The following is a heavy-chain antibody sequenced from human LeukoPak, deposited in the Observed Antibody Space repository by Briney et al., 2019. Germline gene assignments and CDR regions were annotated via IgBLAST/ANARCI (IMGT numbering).Heavy chain of an antibody. J-gene: IGHJ6*04. Sequence: SETLSLTCAVSGVSISSSYWSWIRQPPGKGLEWMGFIYYSGNTNYNPSLKSRVDMSIDTSKRQFSLKLTSVTAADTALYYCARDGSGSSADVWGKGTSVTVSS. CDR3: ARDGSGSSADV. V-gene: IGHV4-59*01. D-gene: IGHD6-6*01. CDR1: GVSISSSY. CDR2: IYYSGNT.